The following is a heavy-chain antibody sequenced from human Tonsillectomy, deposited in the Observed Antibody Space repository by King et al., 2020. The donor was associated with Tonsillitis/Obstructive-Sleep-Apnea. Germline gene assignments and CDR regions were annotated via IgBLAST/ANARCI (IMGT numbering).Heavy chain of an antibody. Sequence: QLVQSGGGLVQPGGSLRLSCAASGFTFSSYWMSWVRQAPGKGLEWVANIKQVGSEKYYVDSVKGRFTISRDNAKNSLYLQMNSLRAEDTAVYYCARVGSYYESDYWGQGTLVTVSS. CDR2: IKQVGSEK. CDR3: ARVGSYYESDY. CDR1: GFTFSSYW. V-gene: IGHV3-7*01. J-gene: IGHJ4*02. D-gene: IGHD1-26*01.